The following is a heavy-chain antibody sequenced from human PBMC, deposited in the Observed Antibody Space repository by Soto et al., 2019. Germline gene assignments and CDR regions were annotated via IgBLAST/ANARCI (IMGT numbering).Heavy chain of an antibody. CDR3: AKPPKLGHSFYGMEV. V-gene: IGHV3-30*02. D-gene: IGHD1-26*01. Sequence: QVRLVESGGGVVQPGRSLRLSCAASGFTFSDYGMHWVRQAPGKGLECVACIWYDGVTKYYADSVKGRFTISRDNSESTLYLLMNNLRAEDTAIYYCAKPPKLGHSFYGMEVWGQGTPVTVSS. CDR1: GFTFSDYG. CDR2: IWYDGVTK. J-gene: IGHJ6*02.